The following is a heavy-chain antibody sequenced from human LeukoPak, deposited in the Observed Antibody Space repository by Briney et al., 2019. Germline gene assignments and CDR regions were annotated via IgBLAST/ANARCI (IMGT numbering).Heavy chain of an antibody. J-gene: IGHJ3*02. Sequence: ASVKVSCKASGYTFTGYYLHWVRRAPGQGLEWMGWIHPNSGGTNYAHKFQGRVTMTRDTSINTAHMELSRLRSDDTAMYYCAREFIERGYSYASHDAFDIWGQGTMVTVSS. CDR3: AREFIERGYSYASHDAFDI. CDR1: GYTFTGYY. CDR2: IHPNSGGT. V-gene: IGHV1-2*07. D-gene: IGHD5-12*01.